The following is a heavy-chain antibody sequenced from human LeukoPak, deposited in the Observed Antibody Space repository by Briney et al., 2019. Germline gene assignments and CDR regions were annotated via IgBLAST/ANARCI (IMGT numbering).Heavy chain of an antibody. CDR3: ASSGGYCSSTSCLYYFDY. CDR2: IYTSGST. J-gene: IGHJ4*02. Sequence: KPSETLSLTCTVSGGSISSYYWSWIRQPAGEGLEWIGRIYTSGSTNYNPSLKSRVTMSVDTSKNQFSLKLGSVTAADTAVYYCASSGGYCSSTSCLYYFDYWGQGTLVTVSS. D-gene: IGHD2-2*03. V-gene: IGHV4-4*07. CDR1: GGSISSYY.